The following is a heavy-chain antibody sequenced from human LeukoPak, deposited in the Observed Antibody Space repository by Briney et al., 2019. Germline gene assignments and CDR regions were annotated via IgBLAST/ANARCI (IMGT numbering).Heavy chain of an antibody. Sequence: GGSLRLSCAASGFTFSNYLMHWVRQATGKGLVWVSRISGDGCTTTYADSVKGRFTSSRDNAKNTLYLQMNSLGVEDTAVYYCAREVVGPAFDYWGQGTLATVSS. D-gene: IGHD3-22*01. J-gene: IGHJ4*02. CDR3: AREVVGPAFDY. CDR1: GFTFSNYL. V-gene: IGHV3-74*01. CDR2: ISGDGCTT.